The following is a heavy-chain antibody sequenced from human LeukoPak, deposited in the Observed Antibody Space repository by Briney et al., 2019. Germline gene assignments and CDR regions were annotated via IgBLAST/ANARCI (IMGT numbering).Heavy chain of an antibody. J-gene: IGHJ4*02. CDR1: GGSFGDYF. Sequence: SETLSLTCAVYGGSFGDYFWSWIRQPPGKGLEWIGEINHHGSTTYNPSLKSRATISVDTSKNQFSLKLSSVTAADTAVYYCARATMVRGVMRYFDYWGQGTLVTVSS. CDR3: ARATMVRGVMRYFDY. D-gene: IGHD3-10*01. V-gene: IGHV4-34*01. CDR2: INHHGST.